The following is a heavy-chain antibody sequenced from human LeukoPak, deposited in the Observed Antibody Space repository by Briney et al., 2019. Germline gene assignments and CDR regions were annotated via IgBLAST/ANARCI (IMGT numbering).Heavy chain of an antibody. CDR2: ISYDGSNK. V-gene: IGHV3-30-3*01. Sequence: GSLRLSCAASGFTFSSYAMHWVRQAPGKGLEWVAVISYDGSNKYYADSVKGRFTISRDNSKNTLYLQMNSLRAEDTAVYYCARDYHYYDSSGYYPHYYYYYMDVWGKGTTVTVSS. J-gene: IGHJ6*03. CDR3: ARDYHYYDSSGYYPHYYYYYMDV. D-gene: IGHD3-22*01. CDR1: GFTFSSYA.